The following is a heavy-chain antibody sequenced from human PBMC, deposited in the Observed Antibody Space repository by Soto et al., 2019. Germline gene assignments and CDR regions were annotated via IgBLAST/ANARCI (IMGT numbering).Heavy chain of an antibody. J-gene: IGHJ4*02. CDR3: ARETHFIDY. CDR2: ISSTGTSM. V-gene: IGHV3-48*03. Sequence: VQLVESGGDLVQPGGSLRLSCAASGFTFSSYEMNWVRQAPGKELEWVSYISSTGTSMDYADSVKGRFTISRDNAKNSLFLQLNSLRDEDTAVYYCARETHFIDYWGQGTLVSVSA. CDR1: GFTFSSYE.